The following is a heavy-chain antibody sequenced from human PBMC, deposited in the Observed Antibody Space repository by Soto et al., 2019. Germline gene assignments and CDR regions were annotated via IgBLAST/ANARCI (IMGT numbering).Heavy chain of an antibody. V-gene: IGHV3-53*04. CDR2: IYSGGST. CDR3: ARGYYYDSSDAFDI. D-gene: IGHD3-22*01. J-gene: IGHJ3*02. Sequence: GGSLRLSCAASGFTVSSNYMSWVRQAPGKGLEWVSVIYSGGSTYYADSVKGRFTISRHNSKNTLYLQMNSLRAEDTAVYYCARGYYYDSSDAFDIWGQGTMVTVSS. CDR1: GFTVSSNY.